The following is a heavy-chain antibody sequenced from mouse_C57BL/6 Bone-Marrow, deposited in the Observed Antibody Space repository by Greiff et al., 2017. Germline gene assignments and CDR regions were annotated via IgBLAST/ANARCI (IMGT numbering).Heavy chain of an antibody. V-gene: IGHV1-18*01. Sequence: EVQLQQSGPELVKPGASVKIPCKASGYTFTDYNMDWVKQSHGKSLEWIGDINPNNGGTIYNQKFKGKATLTVDKSSSTAYMELRSLTSEDTAVYYCTAYYYGSSYDYFDVWGTGTTVTVSS. D-gene: IGHD1-1*01. CDR1: GYTFTDYN. CDR2: INPNNGGT. J-gene: IGHJ1*03. CDR3: TAYYYGSSYDYFDV.